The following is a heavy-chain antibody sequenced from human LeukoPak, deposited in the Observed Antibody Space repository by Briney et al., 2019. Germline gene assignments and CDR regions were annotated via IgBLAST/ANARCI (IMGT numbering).Heavy chain of an antibody. CDR1: GYTLTELS. Sequence: ASVKVSCKVSGYTLTELSMHWVRQAPGKGLEWMGGFDPEDGETIYAQKFQGRATMTEDTSTDTAYMELSSLRSEDTAVYYCATAPRTTAYYYGMDVWGQGTTVTVSS. CDR2: FDPEDGET. J-gene: IGHJ6*02. V-gene: IGHV1-24*01. CDR3: ATAPRTTAYYYGMDV. D-gene: IGHD2-2*01.